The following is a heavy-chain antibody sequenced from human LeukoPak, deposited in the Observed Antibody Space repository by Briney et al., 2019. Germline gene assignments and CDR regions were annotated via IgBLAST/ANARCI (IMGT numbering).Heavy chain of an antibody. CDR3: TGSFGELSFFDY. CDR1: GFSFGDYG. V-gene: IGHV3-49*04. J-gene: IGHJ4*02. CDR2: IRSKTYGGTT. Sequence: GGSLRLSCAASGFSFGDYGMSWVRQAPGKGLEWVGFIRSKTYGGTTEYAASVKGRFTISRDDSKSIAYLQMNSLKTEDTAVYYCTGSFGELSFFDYWGQGTLVTVSS. D-gene: IGHD3-10*01.